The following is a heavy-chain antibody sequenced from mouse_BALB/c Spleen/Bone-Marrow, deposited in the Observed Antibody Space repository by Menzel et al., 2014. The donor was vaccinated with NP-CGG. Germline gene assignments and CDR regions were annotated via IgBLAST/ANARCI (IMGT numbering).Heavy chain of an antibody. Sequence: QVHVKQSGPELVRPGVSVMISCKASVYTFTDYAMHWVKQSHAKSLEWIGVIIILSGNPNYNQKFKGKVTMTVDKSTSTAYMELARLTSEDSAIYYCARSGYGYDCFDYWGQGTLVTVSA. CDR3: ARSGYGYDCFDY. CDR2: IIILSGNP. CDR1: VYTFTDYA. D-gene: IGHD2-2*01. J-gene: IGHJ3*01. V-gene: IGHV1S137*01.